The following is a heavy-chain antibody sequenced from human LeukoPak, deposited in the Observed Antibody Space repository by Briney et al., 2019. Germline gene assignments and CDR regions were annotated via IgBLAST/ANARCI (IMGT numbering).Heavy chain of an antibody. J-gene: IGHJ4*02. D-gene: IGHD2-21*02. CDR3: ARDNPVTAPTDY. CDR2: ISSSSSYI. CDR1: GFTFSSYS. V-gene: IGHV3-21*01. Sequence: GGSLRLSCAASGFTFSSYSMNWVRQAPGKGLEWASSISSSSSYIYYADSVKGRFTISRDNAKNSLYLQMNSLRAEDTAVYYCARDNPVTAPTDYWGQGTLVTVSS.